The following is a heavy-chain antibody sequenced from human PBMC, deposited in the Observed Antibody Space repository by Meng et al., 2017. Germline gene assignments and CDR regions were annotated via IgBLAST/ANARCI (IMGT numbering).Heavy chain of an antibody. CDR1: GFTFSSYN. CDR3: ARDADWVIFDH. J-gene: IGHJ4*02. D-gene: IGHD3-9*01. Sequence: EVQLWESGGGLVQPGGSLRLSCAASGFTFSSYNMHWVRQTPGEGLVWVSRINTDASSTTYADSVKGRFTISRDDAKNTVYLQMNSLRAEDTAVYYCARDADWVIFDHWGQGALVTVSS. CDR2: INTDASST. V-gene: IGHV3-74*03.